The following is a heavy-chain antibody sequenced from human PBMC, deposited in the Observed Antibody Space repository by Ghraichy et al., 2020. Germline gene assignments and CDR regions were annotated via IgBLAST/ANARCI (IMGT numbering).Heavy chain of an antibody. J-gene: IGHJ4*02. CDR1: GGSISSRSYY. CDR2: MYYSGST. V-gene: IGHV4-39*07. Sequence: SETLSLTCTVSGGSISSRSYYWGWFRQPPGKGLEWIGNMYYSGSTDYNPSLKSRVTISVDTSKNQFSLKLNSVTAADTAVYYCARGPTVTTDYWGQGTLVTVSS. CDR3: ARGPTVTTDY. D-gene: IGHD4-17*01.